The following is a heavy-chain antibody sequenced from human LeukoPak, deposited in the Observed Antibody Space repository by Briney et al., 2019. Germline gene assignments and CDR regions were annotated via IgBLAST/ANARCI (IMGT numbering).Heavy chain of an antibody. CDR1: GFIFSSYG. CDR3: ARSIAWIQLWGYGMDV. Sequence: GGSLRLSCAASGFIFSSYGMHWVRQAPGKGLEWVAVILSDGSKEFYTDSVKGRFTISRDNSKNTLYLQMNSLRAEDTAVYYCARSIAWIQLWGYGMDVWGQGTTVTVSS. D-gene: IGHD5-18*01. J-gene: IGHJ6*02. V-gene: IGHV3-33*01. CDR2: ILSDGSKE.